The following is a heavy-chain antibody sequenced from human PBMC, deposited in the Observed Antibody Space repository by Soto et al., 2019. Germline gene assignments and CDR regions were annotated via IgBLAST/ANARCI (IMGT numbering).Heavy chain of an antibody. V-gene: IGHV3-33*01. CDR2: IWYDGSNK. CDR1: GFTFSSYG. D-gene: IGHD3-22*01. J-gene: IGHJ4*02. CDR3: AREYYYDSSGYYGFDY. Sequence: PGGSLRLSCAASGFTFSSYGMHWVRQAPGKGLEWVAVIWYDGSNKYYADSVKGRFTISRDNSKNTLYLQMNSLRAEDTAVYYCAREYYYDSSGYYGFDYWGQGTLVTVSS.